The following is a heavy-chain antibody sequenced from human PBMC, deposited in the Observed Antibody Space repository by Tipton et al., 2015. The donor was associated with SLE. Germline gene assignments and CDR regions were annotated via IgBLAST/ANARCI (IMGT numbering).Heavy chain of an antibody. CDR2: VYTSGDT. CDR1: GASISSGSYY. Sequence: TLSLTCSVSGASISSGSYYWSWVRQPAGKGLEWIGHVYTSGDTNYNPSLKSRVTISVDTSNNQFSLKLNSVTAADTAVYYCARKQWFGELSAFDIWGQGTMVTVSS. CDR3: ARKQWFGELSAFDI. V-gene: IGHV4-61*09. D-gene: IGHD3-10*01. J-gene: IGHJ3*02.